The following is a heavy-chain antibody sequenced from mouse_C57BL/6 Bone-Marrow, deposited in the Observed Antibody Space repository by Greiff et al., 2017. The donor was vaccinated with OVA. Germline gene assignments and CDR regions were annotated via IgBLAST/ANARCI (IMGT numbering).Heavy chain of an antibody. J-gene: IGHJ3*01. V-gene: IGHV1-72*01. D-gene: IGHD1-1*01. Sequence: QVQLQQPGAELVKPGASVKLSCKASGYTFTSYWMHWVKQRPGRGLEWIGSIDPNSGGTKYNEKFKSKATLTVDKPSSPAYMQLSCLTSEDSAVYDCARCSHYGSSDWFAYWGQGTLVTVSA. CDR3: ARCSHYGSSDWFAY. CDR2: IDPNSGGT. CDR1: GYTFTSYW.